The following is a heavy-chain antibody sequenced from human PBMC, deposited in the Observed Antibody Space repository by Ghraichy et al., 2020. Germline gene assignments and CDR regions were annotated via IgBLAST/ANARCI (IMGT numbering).Heavy chain of an antibody. V-gene: IGHV4-4*08. CDR2: LYTSGST. Sequence: SETLSLTCTVSGGSINNHFWTWIRQPPGKGLEWIAFLYTSGSTYYNSSLTSRLTISIDTSKNQISLNMMSVTAADTAVYYCAGGVFCIGGFSADSWGQGTLVTVSS. CDR3: AGGVFCIGGFSADS. CDR1: GGSINNHF. D-gene: IGHD1-26*01. J-gene: IGHJ4*02.